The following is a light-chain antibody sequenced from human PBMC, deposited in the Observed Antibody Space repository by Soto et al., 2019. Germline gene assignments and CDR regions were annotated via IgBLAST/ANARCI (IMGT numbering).Light chain of an antibody. CDR1: QTISSW. V-gene: IGKV1-5*03. Sequence: DIPMTQSPSTLSASVGDRVTITCRASQTISSWLAWYQQKPGKAPNLLIYKASTLESGVPSRFSGSESGTEFTLTISSLQPDDFATYYCQQYNSYSRWTFGQGTKVEI. J-gene: IGKJ1*01. CDR2: KAS. CDR3: QQYNSYSRWT.